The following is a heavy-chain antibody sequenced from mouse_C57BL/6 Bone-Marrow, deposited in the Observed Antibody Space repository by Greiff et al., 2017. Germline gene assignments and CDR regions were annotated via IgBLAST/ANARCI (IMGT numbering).Heavy chain of an antibody. CDR1: GFTFSDYY. D-gene: IGHD2-4*01. CDR2: ISNGGGST. V-gene: IGHV5-12*01. Sequence: EVKVVESGGGLVQPGGSLKLSCAASGFTFSDYYMYWVRQTPEKRLEWVAYISNGGGSTYYPDTVKGRFTISRDNAKNTLYLQMSRLKSEDTAMYYCARHDYEAFAYWGQGTLVTVSA. J-gene: IGHJ3*01. CDR3: ARHDYEAFAY.